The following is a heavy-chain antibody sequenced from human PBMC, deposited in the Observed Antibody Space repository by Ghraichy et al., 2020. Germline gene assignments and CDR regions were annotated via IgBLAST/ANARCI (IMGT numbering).Heavy chain of an antibody. Sequence: LSLTCAASGFTFSSYGMHWVRQAPGKGLEWVAVISYDGSNKYYADSVKGRFTISRDNSKNTLYLQMNSLRAEDTAVYYCAKERGDFWSGYYDYWGQGTLVTVSS. J-gene: IGHJ4*02. CDR2: ISYDGSNK. D-gene: IGHD3-3*01. CDR1: GFTFSSYG. CDR3: AKERGDFWSGYYDY. V-gene: IGHV3-30*18.